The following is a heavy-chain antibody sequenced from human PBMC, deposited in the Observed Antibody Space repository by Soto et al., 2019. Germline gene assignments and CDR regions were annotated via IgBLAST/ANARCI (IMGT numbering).Heavy chain of an antibody. CDR1: GGTFSSYT. V-gene: IGHV1-69*02. J-gene: IGHJ4*02. CDR2: IIPIPGIA. D-gene: IGHD2-15*01. Sequence: QVQLVQSGAEVKKPGSSVKVSCKASGGTFSSYTISWVRQAPGQGLEWMGRIIPIPGIANYAQKFQRRVTIAADKSTSTDYMELSRLRSEDTAVYDCARKVGYGSGGSCSYYFDYWGQGTLVTVSS. CDR3: ARKVGYGSGGSCSYYFDY.